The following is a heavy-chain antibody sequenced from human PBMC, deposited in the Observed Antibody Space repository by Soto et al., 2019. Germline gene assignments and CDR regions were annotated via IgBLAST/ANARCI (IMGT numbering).Heavy chain of an antibody. D-gene: IGHD4-17*01. Sequence: PGGSLRLSCAASGFTLSSYAMSWVRQAPGKGLEWVSAITAGGGSTYYADSVKGRFTISRDNSKNTLYLQMNSLRAEETAVYYCASRYGNRNHDYWGQGTLVTVSS. CDR3: ASRYGNRNHDY. V-gene: IGHV3-23*01. J-gene: IGHJ4*02. CDR2: ITAGGGST. CDR1: GFTLSSYA.